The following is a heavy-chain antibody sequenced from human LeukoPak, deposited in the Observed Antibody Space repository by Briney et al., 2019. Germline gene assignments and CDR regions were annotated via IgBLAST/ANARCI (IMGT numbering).Heavy chain of an antibody. CDR1: GFTFSSYS. V-gene: IGHV3-21*01. CDR2: ISSSSSYI. CDR3: ARDLPNSSGWYGY. J-gene: IGHJ4*02. Sequence: GRSLRLSCAASGFTFSSYSMNWVRQAPGKGLEWVSSISSSSSYIYYADSVKGRFTISRDNAKNSLYLQMNSLRAEDTAVYYCARDLPNSSGWYGYWGQGTLVTVSS. D-gene: IGHD6-19*01.